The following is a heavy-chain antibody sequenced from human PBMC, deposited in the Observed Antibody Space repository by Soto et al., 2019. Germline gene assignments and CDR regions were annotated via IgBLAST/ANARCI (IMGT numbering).Heavy chain of an antibody. Sequence: QVQLQESGPGLVKPSETLSLTCTVSGGSISSYYWSWIRQPPGKGLEWIGYIYYSGSTNYNPSLKSRVTISVDTSKNQFSLKLSSVTAADTAVYYCASSTEWLFPHSYFDLWGRGTLVTVSS. J-gene: IGHJ2*01. D-gene: IGHD3-3*01. CDR2: IYYSGST. CDR1: GGSISSYY. CDR3: ASSTEWLFPHSYFDL. V-gene: IGHV4-59*08.